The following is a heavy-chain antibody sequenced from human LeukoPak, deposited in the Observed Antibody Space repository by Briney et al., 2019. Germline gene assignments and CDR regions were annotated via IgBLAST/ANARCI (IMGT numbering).Heavy chain of an antibody. Sequence: GASVKVSCKASGYTFTSYDINWVRQATGQGLEWMGWMNPKSGNTGYAQKFQGRVTMTRNTSISTAYMELSSLRSEDTAVYYCARGRITIFGVADNWFDPWGQGTLVTVSS. V-gene: IGHV1-8*01. J-gene: IGHJ5*02. CDR1: GYTFTSYD. CDR2: MNPKSGNT. D-gene: IGHD3-3*01. CDR3: ARGRITIFGVADNWFDP.